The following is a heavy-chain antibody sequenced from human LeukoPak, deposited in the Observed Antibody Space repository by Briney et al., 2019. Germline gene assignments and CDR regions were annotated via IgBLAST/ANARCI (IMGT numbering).Heavy chain of an antibody. V-gene: IGHV3-23*01. Sequence: GGSLRLSCAASGFTFSSHGMNWVRQAPGKGLEWVSGIIPSGHTTYYADSVRGRFTISRDNSRNTLYLQMNSLRAEDTAVYYCAKDDRWLQFCCWGQGTLVTISA. J-gene: IGHJ4*02. CDR1: GFTFSSHG. CDR3: AKDDRWLQFCC. D-gene: IGHD5-24*01. CDR2: IIPSGHTT.